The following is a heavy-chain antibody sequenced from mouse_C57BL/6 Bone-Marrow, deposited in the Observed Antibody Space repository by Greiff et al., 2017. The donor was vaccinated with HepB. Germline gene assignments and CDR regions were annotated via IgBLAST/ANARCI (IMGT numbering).Heavy chain of an antibody. CDR1: GYTFTDYD. CDR3: TRGDYYGNYGGAMDY. V-gene: IGHV1-15*01. Sequence: VQLQQSGAELVRPGASVTLSCKASGYTFTDYDMHWVQQTPVHGLEWIGAIDPETGGTAYNQKFKGKAILTADKSSSTAYMELRSLTSEDSAVYYYTRGDYYGNYGGAMDYWGQGTSVTVSS. CDR2: IDPETGGT. J-gene: IGHJ4*01. D-gene: IGHD2-1*01.